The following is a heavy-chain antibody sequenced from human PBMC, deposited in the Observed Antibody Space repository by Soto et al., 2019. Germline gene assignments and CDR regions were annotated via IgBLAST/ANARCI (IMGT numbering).Heavy chain of an antibody. J-gene: IGHJ4*02. CDR2: IYYSGST. D-gene: IGHD3-9*01. CDR3: ESVSCDILNGYYSFDY. CDR1: GGSISSYY. Sequence: SETLSLTCTVSGGSISSYYWSWIRQPPGKGLEWIGYIYYSGSTNYNPSLKSRDTITVDTSKNQISQKLSSVTAADTAEYYYESVSCDILNGYYSFDYWGQGSLVTVSS. V-gene: IGHV4-59*01.